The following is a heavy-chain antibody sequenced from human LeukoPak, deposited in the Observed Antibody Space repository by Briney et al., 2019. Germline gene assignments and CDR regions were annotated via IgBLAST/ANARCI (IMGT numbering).Heavy chain of an antibody. J-gene: IGHJ3*02. CDR2: IYYSGST. CDR3: ARVASYCSSTSCYGPDAFDI. CDR1: GGSISSGGYY. Sequence: PSETLSLTCTVSGGSISSGGYYWSWIRQPPGKGLEWIGYIYYSGSTYYNPSLKSRVTISVDTSKNQFSLKLSSVTAADSAVYYCARVASYCSSTSCYGPDAFDIWGQGTMVTVSS. V-gene: IGHV4-30-4*08. D-gene: IGHD2-2*01.